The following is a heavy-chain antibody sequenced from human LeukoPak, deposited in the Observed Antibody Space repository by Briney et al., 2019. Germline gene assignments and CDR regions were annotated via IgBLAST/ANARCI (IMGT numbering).Heavy chain of an antibody. CDR2: IYYSGST. CDR3: ARRGIAVAVSYWYFDL. CDR1: GGSISSSSYY. Sequence: SETLFLTCTVSGGSISSSSYYWGWIRQPPMKGLEWIGSIYYSGSTYYNPSLKSRVTISVDTSKNQFSLKLSSVTAADTAVYYCARRGIAVAVSYWYFDLWGRGTLVTVSS. D-gene: IGHD6-19*01. V-gene: IGHV4-39*01. J-gene: IGHJ2*01.